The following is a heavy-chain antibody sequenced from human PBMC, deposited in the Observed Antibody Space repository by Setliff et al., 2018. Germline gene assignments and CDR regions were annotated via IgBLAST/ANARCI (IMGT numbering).Heavy chain of an antibody. J-gene: IGHJ6*02. D-gene: IGHD6-13*01. CDR3: ARDEGSSYFYGMDV. Sequence: SETLSLTCAVYGGSFSGYYWSWLRQPPGKGLEWIGEINHSGSTNYNPSLKSRATISVDTSKNQFSLKLSSVTAADTAVYYCARDEGSSYFYGMDVWGQGTTVTVSS. V-gene: IGHV4-34*01. CDR2: INHSGST. CDR1: GGSFSGYY.